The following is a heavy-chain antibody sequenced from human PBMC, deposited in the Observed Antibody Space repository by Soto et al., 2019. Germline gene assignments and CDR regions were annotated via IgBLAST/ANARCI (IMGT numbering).Heavy chain of an antibody. Sequence: QVQLVQSGAEVKKPGASVKVSCQASGYTFTSYGISWVRQAPGQGLEWMGWISAYNGNTNYAQKLQGRVTMTTDTSTSTADMELRSLRSDDTAVYYCARHPRLPVVVAAQFDYWGQGTLVTVSS. CDR2: ISAYNGNT. D-gene: IGHD2-15*01. V-gene: IGHV1-18*01. CDR3: ARHPRLPVVVAAQFDY. J-gene: IGHJ4*02. CDR1: GYTFTSYG.